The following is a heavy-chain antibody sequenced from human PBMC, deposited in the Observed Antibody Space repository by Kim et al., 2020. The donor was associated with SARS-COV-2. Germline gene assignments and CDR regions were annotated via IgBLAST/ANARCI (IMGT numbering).Heavy chain of an antibody. CDR2: ISYDGSNK. D-gene: IGHD6-19*01. CDR3: AREIAVAGISMGY. J-gene: IGHJ4*02. V-gene: IGHV3-30-3*01. CDR1: GFTFSTYA. Sequence: GGSLRLSCAASGFTFSTYAMHWVRQAPGKGLEWVAFISYDGSNKYYADSVKGRFTISRDNSKSTLYLQMNSLRAEDTAVYYCAREIAVAGISMGYWGQGTLVTVSS.